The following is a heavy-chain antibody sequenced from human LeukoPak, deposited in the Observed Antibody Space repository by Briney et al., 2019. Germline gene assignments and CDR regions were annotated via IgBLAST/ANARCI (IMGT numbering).Heavy chain of an antibody. J-gene: IGHJ5*02. D-gene: IGHD2/OR15-2a*01. V-gene: IGHV1-2*02. CDR1: GYTFTSYY. Sequence: ASVKVSCKASGYTFTSYYMHWVRQAPGQGLEWMGWINPNSGGTNYAQKFQGRVTMTRDTSISTAYMELSRLRSDDTAVYYCARDYDYFAGWFDPWGQGTLVTVSS. CDR3: ARDYDYFAGWFDP. CDR2: INPNSGGT.